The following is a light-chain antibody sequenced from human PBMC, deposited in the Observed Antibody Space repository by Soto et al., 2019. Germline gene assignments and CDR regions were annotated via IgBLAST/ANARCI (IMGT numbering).Light chain of an antibody. J-gene: IGLJ2*01. CDR3: ATWDSTLSAVI. CDR2: ENT. Sequence: QSALTQPPSVSAAPGQKVTISCSGSSSNIGNNYVSWYQQLPGTAPKLLIFENTKRPSGIPDRFSGSKSGTSATLGITGLQTGDEADYSCATWDSTLSAVIFGGGTQLTVL. CDR1: SSNIGNNY. V-gene: IGLV1-51*02.